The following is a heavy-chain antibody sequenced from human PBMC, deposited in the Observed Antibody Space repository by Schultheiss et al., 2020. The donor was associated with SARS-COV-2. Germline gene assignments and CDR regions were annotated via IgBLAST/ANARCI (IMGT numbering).Heavy chain of an antibody. CDR2: IIPIFGTA. CDR3: ARAVSRFGAADY. CDR1: GGTFSSYA. D-gene: IGHD3-10*01. V-gene: IGHV1-69*13. Sequence: SVKVSCKASGGTFSSYAISWVRQAPGQGLEWMGGIIPIFGTANYAQKFQGRVTITADESTSTAYMELSSLRSEDTAVYYCARAVSRFGAADYWGQGTLVTVSS. J-gene: IGHJ4*02.